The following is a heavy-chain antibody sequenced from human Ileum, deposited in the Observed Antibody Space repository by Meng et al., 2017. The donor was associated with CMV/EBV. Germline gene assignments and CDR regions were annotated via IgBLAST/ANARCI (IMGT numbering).Heavy chain of an antibody. D-gene: IGHD2/OR15-2a*01. CDR3: ARWGGEKSTSGFDY. CDR2: INQDGSEK. V-gene: IGHV3-7*01. Sequence: GESLKISCAASGFTFSRYWMSWVRQAPGKGLEWVANINQDGSEKNYVDSVKGRFTISRDNSNNSVYLQMSSLRAEDTSVYYCARWGGEKSTSGFDYWGQGTLVTVSS. CDR1: GFTFSRYW. J-gene: IGHJ4*02.